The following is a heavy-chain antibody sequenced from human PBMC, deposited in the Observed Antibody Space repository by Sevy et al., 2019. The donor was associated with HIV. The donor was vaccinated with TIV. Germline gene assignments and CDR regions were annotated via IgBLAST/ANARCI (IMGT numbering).Heavy chain of an antibody. CDR1: GGSISSSSYY. CDR2: IYYSGST. D-gene: IGHD2-15*01. CDR3: ARSGYCSGGSCYVGPDYFDY. Sequence: SETLSLTCTVSGGSISSSSYYWDWIRQPPGKGLEWIGSIYYSGSTYYNPSLKSRVTISVDTSKNQFSLKLSSVTAADTAVYYCARSGYCSGGSCYVGPDYFDYWGQGTLVTVSS. V-gene: IGHV4-39*01. J-gene: IGHJ4*02.